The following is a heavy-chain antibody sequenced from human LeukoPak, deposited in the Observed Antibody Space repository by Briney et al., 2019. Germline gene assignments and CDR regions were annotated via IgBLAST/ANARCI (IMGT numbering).Heavy chain of an antibody. Sequence: GGSLRLSCAASGFTFSNYAVNWVRQAPGKGLEWVSGINDSGGSTNYADSVKGRFTISRDNSKNTLYLQMNSLRAEDTAVYYCARRAVVVTATALDYWGQGTLVTVSS. CDR3: ARRAVVVTATALDY. D-gene: IGHD2-21*02. V-gene: IGHV3-23*01. CDR1: GFTFSNYA. J-gene: IGHJ4*02. CDR2: INDSGGST.